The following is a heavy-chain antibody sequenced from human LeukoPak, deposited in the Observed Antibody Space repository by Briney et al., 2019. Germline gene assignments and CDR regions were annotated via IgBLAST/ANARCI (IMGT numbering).Heavy chain of an antibody. D-gene: IGHD2-8*01. V-gene: IGHV1-2*06. J-gene: IGHJ6*03. CDR2: INPNSGGT. CDR1: GYTFTGYY. CDR3: ARGARYCTNGVCSLYYYYYMDV. Sequence: ASVKVSCKASGYTFTGYYMHWVRQAPGQGLEWMGRINPNSGGTNYAQKFQGRVTMTRDTSISTAYMELSRLRSDDTAVYYCARGARYCTNGVCSLYYYYYMDVWGKRTTVTVSS.